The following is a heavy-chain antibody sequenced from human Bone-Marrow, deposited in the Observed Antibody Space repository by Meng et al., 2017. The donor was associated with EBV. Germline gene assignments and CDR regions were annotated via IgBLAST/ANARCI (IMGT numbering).Heavy chain of an antibody. J-gene: IGHJ4*02. CDR1: GFTLSNYW. CDR2: IKNDESDT. Sequence: EVQLVDSWGGLVHPGGCLRIYCAASGFTLSNYWMHWVRQASGKGLVWVSRIKNDESDTTYADSVEGRFTISRDNAKNTLYLQMNTLRPEDTAVYYCERENWELWDWGQGTLVTVSS. V-gene: IGHV3-74*03. D-gene: IGHD1-7*01. CDR3: ERENWELWD.